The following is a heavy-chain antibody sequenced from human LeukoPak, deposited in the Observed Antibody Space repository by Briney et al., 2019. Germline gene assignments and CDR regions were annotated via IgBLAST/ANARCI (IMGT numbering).Heavy chain of an antibody. CDR2: ISGSGDDT. CDR3: AKKEAMIRGVPYYYDF. CDR1: GFPFSSYV. J-gene: IGHJ4*02. V-gene: IGHV3-23*01. D-gene: IGHD3-10*01. Sequence: GGSLRLSCSASGFPFSSYVMTWVRQAPGQGLEWVSAISGSGDDTYYADSVKGRFTISRDNSKNTLYLQMNSLRAEDTAVYYCAKKEAMIRGVPYYYDFWGQGTLVTVSS.